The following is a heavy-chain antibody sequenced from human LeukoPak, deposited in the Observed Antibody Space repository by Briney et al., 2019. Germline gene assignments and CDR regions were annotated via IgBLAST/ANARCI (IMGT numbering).Heavy chain of an antibody. Sequence: ASVKLSCKASGYTFTSYGISWVRQSPGQGLEWMGWISAYNGNTNYAQKLQGRVTMTTDTSTSTAYMELSSLRSEDTAVYYCARSNCSSTSCYVYYYYYMDVWGKGTTVTISS. CDR2: ISAYNGNT. J-gene: IGHJ6*03. CDR3: ARSNCSSTSCYVYYYYYMDV. V-gene: IGHV1-18*01. CDR1: GYTFTSYG. D-gene: IGHD2-2*01.